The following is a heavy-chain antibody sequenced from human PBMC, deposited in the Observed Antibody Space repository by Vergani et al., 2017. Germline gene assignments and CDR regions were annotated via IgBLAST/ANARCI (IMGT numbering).Heavy chain of an antibody. CDR2: INPNSGGT. D-gene: IGHD7-27*01. V-gene: IGHV1-2*02. J-gene: IGHJ4*02. CDR3: AREGILGIVYYFDY. Sequence: QVQLVQSGAEVKKPGASVKVYCKASGYTFTGYYMHWVRQAPGQGVEWMGWINPNSGGTNYAQKLQGRVTRTRDTSISTAYMELSRLRSDDTAVYYCAREGILGIVYYFDYWGQGTLVTVSS. CDR1: GYTFTGYY.